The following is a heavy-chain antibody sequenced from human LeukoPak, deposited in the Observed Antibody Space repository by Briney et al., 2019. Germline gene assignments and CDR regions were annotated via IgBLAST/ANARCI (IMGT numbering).Heavy chain of an antibody. CDR2: IYYSGST. CDR1: GGSISSSSYY. Sequence: KTSETLSLTCTVSGGSISSSSYYWGWIRQPPGKGLEWIGSIYYSGSTYYNPSLKSRVTISVDTSKNQFSLKLSSVTAADTAVYYCARASPPSYGGWLDYWGQGTLVTVSS. J-gene: IGHJ4*02. V-gene: IGHV4-39*07. CDR3: ARASPPSYGGWLDY. D-gene: IGHD4/OR15-4a*01.